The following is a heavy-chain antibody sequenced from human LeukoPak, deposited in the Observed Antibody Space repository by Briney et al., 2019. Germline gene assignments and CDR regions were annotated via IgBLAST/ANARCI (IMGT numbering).Heavy chain of an antibody. CDR3: ARFQASEFRGFDH. CDR2: INPNSGGT. V-gene: IGHV1-2*02. J-gene: IGHJ4*02. CDR1: GYTFTGYY. Sequence: ASVKVSCKASGYTFTGYYMHWVRQAPGQGLEWMGWINPNSGGTNYAQKFQGRVTMTRDTSISTAYMELSRLTSDDTAIYYCARFQASEFRGFDHWGQGTLITVSS. D-gene: IGHD3-10*01.